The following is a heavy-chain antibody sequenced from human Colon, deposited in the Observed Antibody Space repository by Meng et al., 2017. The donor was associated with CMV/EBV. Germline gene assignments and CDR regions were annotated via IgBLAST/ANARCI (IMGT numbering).Heavy chain of an antibody. CDR2: ISADKRYT. CDR1: GYVFDLYG. J-gene: IGHJ4*02. Sequence: QVRLVRSGAEVKKPGASVKVSCKTSGYVFDLYGISWVRQAPGQGLEWMGWISADKRYTSYAQNLQGRVTMTTDASTSTAYMELRGLRSNDTAVYYCVRVYEYSSSWGSDYWGQGTLVTVSS. D-gene: IGHD6-6*01. V-gene: IGHV1-18*01. CDR3: VRVYEYSSSWGSDY.